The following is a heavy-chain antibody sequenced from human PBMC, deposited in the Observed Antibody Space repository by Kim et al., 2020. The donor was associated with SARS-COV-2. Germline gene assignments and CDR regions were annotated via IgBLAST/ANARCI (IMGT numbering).Heavy chain of an antibody. CDR2: INHSGRT. J-gene: IGHJ4*02. Sequence: SETLSLTCGVYGGSFSGYYWSWIRQAPGKGLEWIGEINHSGRTNYNPSLKSRVSISVDTSKNQLSLQLTSVTAADTAVYYCARDLGDYADYWGQGTLVTVSS. CDR3: ARDLGDYADY. V-gene: IGHV4-34*01. D-gene: IGHD4-17*01. CDR1: GGSFSGYY.